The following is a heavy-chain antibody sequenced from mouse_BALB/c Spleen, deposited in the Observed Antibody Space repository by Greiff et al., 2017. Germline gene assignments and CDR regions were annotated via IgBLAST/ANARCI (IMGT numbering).Heavy chain of an antibody. Sequence: VQLQQSGPGLVKPSQSLSLTCTVTGYSITSDYAWNWIRQFPGNKLEWMGYISYSGSTSYNPSLKSRISITRDTSKNQFFLQLNSVTTEDTATYYCARKNYGSSYEYFDVWGAGTTVTVSS. CDR3: ARKNYGSSYEYFDV. V-gene: IGHV3-2*02. J-gene: IGHJ1*01. CDR2: ISYSGST. D-gene: IGHD1-1*01. CDR1: GYSITSDYA.